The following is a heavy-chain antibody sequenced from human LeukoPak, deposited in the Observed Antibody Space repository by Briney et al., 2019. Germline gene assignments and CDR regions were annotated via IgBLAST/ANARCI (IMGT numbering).Heavy chain of an antibody. CDR1: GXTFRSYE. Sequence: GGSLRLSCAASGXTFRSYEMNWVRQAPGKGLEWVSFISNSGDSIYYADSVKGRFTISRDNAKNSLFLQMNSLRARDTAVYYCARSEARFMLSWGQGTLVTVSS. CDR3: ARSEARFMLS. J-gene: IGHJ4*02. CDR2: ISNSGDSI. V-gene: IGHV3-48*03. D-gene: IGHD3-16*02.